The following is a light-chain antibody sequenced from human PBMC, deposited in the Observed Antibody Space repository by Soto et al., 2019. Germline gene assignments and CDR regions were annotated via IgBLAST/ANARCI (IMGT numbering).Light chain of an antibody. J-gene: IGLJ2*01. CDR2: DVT. V-gene: IGLV2-11*01. CDR1: SSDIGLYNY. Sequence: QSALTQPRSVSGSPGQSVSISCTGTSSDIGLYNYVSWYQHHPGKVPKLILYDVTKRPSGIPDRFSGSKSGNTASLTISGLQAEDEADYFCCSYAGRYDVLFGGGTKVTVL. CDR3: CSYAGRYDVL.